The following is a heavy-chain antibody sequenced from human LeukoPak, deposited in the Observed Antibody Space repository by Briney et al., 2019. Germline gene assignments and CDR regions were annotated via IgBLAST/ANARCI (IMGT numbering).Heavy chain of an antibody. CDR2: ISSSSSYI. D-gene: IGHD6-13*01. CDR3: AREPHSSSLPYYFDY. V-gene: IGHV3-21*01. Sequence: GGSLRLSCAASGFTFSSYSMNWVRQAPGKGLEWASSISSSSSYIYYADSVKGRFTISRDNAKNSLYLQMNSLRAEDTAVYYCAREPHSSSLPYYFDYWGQGTLVTVSS. CDR1: GFTFSSYS. J-gene: IGHJ4*02.